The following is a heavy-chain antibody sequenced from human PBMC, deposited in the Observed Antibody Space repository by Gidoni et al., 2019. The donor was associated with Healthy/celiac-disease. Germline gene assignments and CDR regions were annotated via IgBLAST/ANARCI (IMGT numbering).Heavy chain of an antibody. CDR3: AREYIVGATTH. Sequence: QVQLVESGGGVVQPGRSLRLSCSASGLTFISYAMHWVRQAPGKGLEWVAVISYDGSNKYYADSVKGRFTISRDNSKNTLYLQMNSLRAEDTAVYYCAREYIVGATTHWGQGTLVTVSS. CDR2: ISYDGSNK. D-gene: IGHD1-26*01. J-gene: IGHJ4*02. V-gene: IGHV3-30-3*01. CDR1: GLTFISYA.